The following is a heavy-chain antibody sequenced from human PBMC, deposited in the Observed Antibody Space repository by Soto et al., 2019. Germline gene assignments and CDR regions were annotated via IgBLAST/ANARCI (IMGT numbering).Heavy chain of an antibody. CDR1: GATSVDHD. CDR3: AIVNSSAYHYSAP. V-gene: IGHV4-30-4*08. D-gene: IGHD3-22*01. Sequence: LCHRYTVSGATSVDHDGSWIMQTPGKRLEWIGYIYYSGSTYYNPSLKSRVTISVDTSKNQFSLKLSSVAAADTAVYYCAIVNSSAYHYSAPRVQGTPVTV. J-gene: IGHJ5*02. CDR2: IYYSGST.